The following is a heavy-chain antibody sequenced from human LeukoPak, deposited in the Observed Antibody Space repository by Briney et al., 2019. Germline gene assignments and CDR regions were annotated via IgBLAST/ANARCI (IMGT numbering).Heavy chain of an antibody. J-gene: IGHJ4*02. CDR3: ARLILGATLSFDY. Sequence: LSLTCTVSGGSITRCYWCWIRQPPGKGLEWFAFLDYSGSTNYNPSLKGRFTVSVDTSKSQFSLQLNPVTDEDTALYFCARLILGATLSFDYWGLGTLVTVSS. CDR2: LDYSGST. V-gene: IGHV4-59*08. D-gene: IGHD1-26*01. CDR1: GGSITRCY.